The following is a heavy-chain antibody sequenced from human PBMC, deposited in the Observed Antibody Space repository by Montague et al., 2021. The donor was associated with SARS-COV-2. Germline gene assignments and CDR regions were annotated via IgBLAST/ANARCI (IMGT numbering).Heavy chain of an antibody. CDR2: IYWDDDK. J-gene: IGHJ5*02. V-gene: IGHV2-5*02. Sequence: PALVTPTQTLTLTCTFSGFSLSTSGVGVGWIRQPPGKALEWLALIYWDDDKRYSPSLKSRLTITKDTAKNQVVLTMTNMDPVDTATYYCAHRPAISAAGTFRFDPWGQGTLVTASS. CDR1: GFSLSTSGVG. D-gene: IGHD6-13*01. CDR3: AHRPAISAAGTFRFDP.